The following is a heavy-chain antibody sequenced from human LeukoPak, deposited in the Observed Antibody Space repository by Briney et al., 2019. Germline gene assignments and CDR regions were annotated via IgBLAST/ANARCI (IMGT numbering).Heavy chain of an antibody. J-gene: IGHJ4*02. V-gene: IGHV3-7*04. CDR2: IKGDGSEK. Sequence: GGSLRLSCAASGFTFNTFWMSWLRQAPGKGLEWVAIIKGDGSEKAYVDSVKGRFSISRDNAENSLYLQMSSLRAEDTAVYYCAKDWGYGEAGIDFWGQGTLVTVSS. CDR3: AKDWGYGEAGIDF. CDR1: GFTFNTFW. D-gene: IGHD6-13*01.